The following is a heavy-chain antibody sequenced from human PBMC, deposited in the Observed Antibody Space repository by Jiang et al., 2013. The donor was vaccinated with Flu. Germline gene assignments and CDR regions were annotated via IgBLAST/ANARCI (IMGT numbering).Heavy chain of an antibody. CDR2: IKREVDGGTT. D-gene: IGHD3-9*01. V-gene: IGHV3-15*07. J-gene: IGHJ4*02. Sequence: QLLESGGGLVKPGGSLRLSCAASGFTFSDAWMNRVRHAPGKGLEWVGRIKREVDGGTTDYPAPIQGRFSISRDDSKNILYLQMNSLKSEDTAVYYCARDWHHRLDYWGQGILVTVSS. CDR3: ARDWHHRLDY. CDR1: GFTFSDAW.